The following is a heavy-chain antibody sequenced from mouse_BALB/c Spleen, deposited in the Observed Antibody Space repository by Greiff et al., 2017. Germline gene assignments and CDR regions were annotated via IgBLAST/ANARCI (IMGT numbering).Heavy chain of an antibody. V-gene: IGHV14-3*02. CDR2: IDPANGNT. J-gene: IGHJ2*01. Sequence: VQLQQSGAELVKPGASVKLSCTASGFNIKDTYMHWVKQRPEQGLEWIGRIDPANGNTKYDPKFQGKATITADTSSNTAYLQRSSLTSEDTAVYYCAKGSYFDYWGQGTTLTVSS. CDR3: AKGSYFDY. CDR1: GFNIKDTY.